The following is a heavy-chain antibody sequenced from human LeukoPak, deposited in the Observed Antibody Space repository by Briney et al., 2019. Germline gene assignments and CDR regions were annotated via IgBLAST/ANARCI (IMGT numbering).Heavy chain of an antibody. Sequence: GGSLRLSCAVSGIIFSSYGMHWVRQAPGKGLEWVAFIRYDGSNKYYADSVKGRFTISRDNSKNTLYLQMNSLRAEDTAVYYCAKDELGGSSFDYWGQGTLVTVSS. CDR3: AKDELGGSSFDY. D-gene: IGHD6-6*01. V-gene: IGHV3-30*02. CDR1: GIIFSSYG. J-gene: IGHJ4*02. CDR2: IRYDGSNK.